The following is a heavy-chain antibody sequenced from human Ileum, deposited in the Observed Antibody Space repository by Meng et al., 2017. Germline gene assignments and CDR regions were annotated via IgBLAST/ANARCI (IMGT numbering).Heavy chain of an antibody. CDR1: VGSFSVFY. D-gene: IGHD3-22*01. CDR3: ARVDFRGDSRDSSGLGL. V-gene: IGHV4-34*01. CDR2: INHGGGT. Sequence: HVQPKWWGPKLLWPSGTLSLTCAVYVGSFSVFYWSWIRQSPEKGLEWIGEINHGGGTNYNPSLSSRVTISVDTSKNQFSLKVNSVTAADTAFYYCARVDFRGDSRDSSGLGLWGQGTLVTVSS. J-gene: IGHJ4*02.